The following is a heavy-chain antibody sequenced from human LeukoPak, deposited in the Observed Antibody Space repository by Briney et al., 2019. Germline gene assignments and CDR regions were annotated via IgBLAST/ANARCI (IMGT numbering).Heavy chain of an antibody. Sequence: ASETLSLTCAVYGGSFSGYYWSWIRQPPGKGLEWIGEINHSGSTNYNPSLKSRVTISVDTSKNQFSLKLSSVTAADTAAYYCARVMDTAMGYWGQGTLVTVSS. J-gene: IGHJ4*02. V-gene: IGHV4-34*01. CDR2: INHSGST. D-gene: IGHD5-18*01. CDR1: GGSFSGYY. CDR3: ARVMDTAMGY.